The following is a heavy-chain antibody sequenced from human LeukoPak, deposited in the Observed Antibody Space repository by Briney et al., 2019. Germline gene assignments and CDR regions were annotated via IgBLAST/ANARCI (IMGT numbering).Heavy chain of an antibody. Sequence: GESLRLSCAASGFTFSSYVMHWVRQAPGKGLEWVALISFDGRDKQYADSVKGRFTISKDNSKNTLYLQMNSLSGDDTSMYFCARAYGGLIDYWGQGTLVTVSS. CDR1: GFTFSSYV. V-gene: IGHV3-30*04. D-gene: IGHD3-16*01. J-gene: IGHJ4*02. CDR3: ARAYGGLIDY. CDR2: ISFDGRDK.